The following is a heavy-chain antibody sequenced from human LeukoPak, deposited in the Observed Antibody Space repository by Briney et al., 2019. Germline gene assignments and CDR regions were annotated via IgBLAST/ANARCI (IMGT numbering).Heavy chain of an antibody. D-gene: IGHD3-9*01. CDR1: GFTFSSYS. J-gene: IGHJ4*02. CDR2: ISSSSSYI. CDR3: ARDSDYDILTGYYTPFDS. Sequence: GGSLRLSCAASGFTFSSYSMNWVRQAPGKGLEWVSSISSSSSYIYYADSVKGRFTISRDNAKNSLYLQMNSLRAEDTAVYYCARDSDYDILTGYYTPFDSWGQGTLVTVSS. V-gene: IGHV3-21*01.